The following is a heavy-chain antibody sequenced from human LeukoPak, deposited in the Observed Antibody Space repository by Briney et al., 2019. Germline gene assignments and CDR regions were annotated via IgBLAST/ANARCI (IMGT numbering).Heavy chain of an antibody. V-gene: IGHV3-23*01. Sequence: GGSLRLSCVASGFTFRDYAMSWVRQAPGKGLEWVSTMSGDTLSSWYADSVKGRFTITRDNSKNTVYLQMNSLTSDDTALYYCAKKWPTLGGTTVAFESWGQGTLVTVSS. CDR3: AKKWPTLGGTTVAFES. D-gene: IGHD1-1*01. CDR1: GFTFRDYA. CDR2: MSGDTLSS. J-gene: IGHJ4*02.